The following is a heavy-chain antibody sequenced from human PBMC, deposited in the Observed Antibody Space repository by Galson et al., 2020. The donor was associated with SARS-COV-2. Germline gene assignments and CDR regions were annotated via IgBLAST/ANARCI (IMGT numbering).Heavy chain of an antibody. CDR2: ISYDGSNK. CDR3: AKDHYDFWSGPYNWFDP. Sequence: PGGSLRLSCAASGFTFSSYGMHWVRQAPGKGLEWVAVISYDGSNKYYADSVKGRFTISRDNSKNTLYLQMNSLRAEDTAVYYCAKDHYDFWSGPYNWFDPWGQGTLVTVSS. CDR1: GFTFSSYG. D-gene: IGHD3-3*01. J-gene: IGHJ5*02. V-gene: IGHV3-30*18.